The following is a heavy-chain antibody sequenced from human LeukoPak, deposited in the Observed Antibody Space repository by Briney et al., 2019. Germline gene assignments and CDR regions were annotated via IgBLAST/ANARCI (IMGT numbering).Heavy chain of an antibody. CDR2: ISSSGSTI. Sequence: GGSLRLSCAASGFTFSSYEMNWVRQAPGKGLEWVSYISSSGSTIYYADSVKGRFTMSRDNAKNSLYLQMNTLRVEDTAVYYCARDYRGYSMDVWGKGTTVTISS. CDR1: GFTFSSYE. CDR3: ARDYRGYSMDV. V-gene: IGHV3-48*03. J-gene: IGHJ6*03. D-gene: IGHD3-10*01.